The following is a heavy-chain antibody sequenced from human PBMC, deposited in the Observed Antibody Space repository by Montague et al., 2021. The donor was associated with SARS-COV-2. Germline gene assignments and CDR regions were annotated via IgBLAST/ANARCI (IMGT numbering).Heavy chain of an antibody. CDR2: IYYSGST. Sequence: SETLSLTCTVSGGSISSSRYYWGWIRQPPGKGLEWVGSIYYSGSTYYNPSLKSRVTISVDTSKNQFSLRLSSVTAADTAVYYCASKASRGITIFGVVTASYYCDYWGQGTLVTVSS. CDR1: GGSISSSRYY. CDR3: ASKASRGITIFGVVTASYYCDY. J-gene: IGHJ4*02. V-gene: IGHV4-39*01. D-gene: IGHD3-3*01.